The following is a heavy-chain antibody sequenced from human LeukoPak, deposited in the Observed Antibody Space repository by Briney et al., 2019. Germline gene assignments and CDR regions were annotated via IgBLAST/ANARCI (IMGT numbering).Heavy chain of an antibody. Sequence: GGSLRLSCAASGLTVGSNHMSWVRQAPGKGLEWVSLIKSDGTTEYADSVKGRFTISRDNSKNTLFLQMNSLRVEDTAVYYCARLRRGYWGRGTPVAVSS. J-gene: IGHJ4*02. CDR1: GLTVGSNH. CDR2: IKSDGTT. CDR3: ARLRRGY. V-gene: IGHV3-53*01.